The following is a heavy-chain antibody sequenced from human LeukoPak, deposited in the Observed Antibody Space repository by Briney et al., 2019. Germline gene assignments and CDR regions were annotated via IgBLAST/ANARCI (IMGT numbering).Heavy chain of an antibody. D-gene: IGHD2-2*01. CDR1: GFTFSSYS. V-gene: IGHV3-23*01. Sequence: GGSLRLSCAASGFTFSSYSMNWVPQAPGKGLEWVSAISGSGGSTYYADSVKGRFTISRDNSKNTLYLQMNSLRAEDTAVYYCAKGYCSSTSCYPYYFDYWGQGTLVTVSS. J-gene: IGHJ4*02. CDR2: ISGSGGST. CDR3: AKGYCSSTSCYPYYFDY.